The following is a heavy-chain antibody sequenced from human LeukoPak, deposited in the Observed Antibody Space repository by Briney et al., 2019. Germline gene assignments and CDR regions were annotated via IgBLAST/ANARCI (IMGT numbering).Heavy chain of an antibody. D-gene: IGHD4-17*01. V-gene: IGHV4-61*02. CDR3: ARVSYGDYYFDY. CDR1: GGTISSGGYY. J-gene: IGHJ4*02. CDR2: VYTSGST. Sequence: SETLSLTCTVSGGTISSGGYYWSWIRQHPGKGLEWIGRVYTSGSTNYNPSLKSRVTMSVDTSKNQFSLKLSSVTAADTASYYCARVSYGDYYFDYWGQGTLVTVSS.